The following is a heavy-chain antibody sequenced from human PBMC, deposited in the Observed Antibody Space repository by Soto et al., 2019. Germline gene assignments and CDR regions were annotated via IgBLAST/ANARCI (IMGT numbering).Heavy chain of an antibody. J-gene: IGHJ4*02. CDR3: ARSKDYYDSSGYSFDY. D-gene: IGHD3-22*01. Sequence: SETLSLTCAVSGGSISSSNWWSWVRQPPGKGLEWIGEIYHSGSTNYNPSLKSRVTISVDKSKNQLSLKLSSVTAADTAVYYCARSKDYYDSSGYSFDYWGQGTLVTVSS. CDR2: IYHSGST. V-gene: IGHV4-4*02. CDR1: GGSISSSNW.